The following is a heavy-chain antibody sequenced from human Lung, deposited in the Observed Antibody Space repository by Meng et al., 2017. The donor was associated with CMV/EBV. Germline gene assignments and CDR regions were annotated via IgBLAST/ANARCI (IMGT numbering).Heavy chain of an antibody. CDR1: GVSITGGDYY. CDR3: ARGSNTAMAYIDS. J-gene: IGHJ4*02. D-gene: IGHD5-18*01. CDR2: VYYPGGT. Sequence: GTGMVHALKMVFVPCTVFGVSITGGDYYWRWIRQRRGQGLEWIWCVYYPGGTYDNPSLKSRLSMSVDTSNNQFFLNIISVTAADTAFYFCARGSNTAMAYIDSWGLGTLVTVSS. V-gene: IGHV4-30-4*01.